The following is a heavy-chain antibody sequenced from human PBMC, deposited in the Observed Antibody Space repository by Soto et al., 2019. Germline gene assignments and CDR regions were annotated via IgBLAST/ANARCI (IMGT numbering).Heavy chain of an antibody. CDR1: GGSISSYY. Sequence: SETLSLTCTVSGGSISSYYWSWIRQPPGKGLEWIGYIYYSGSTNYNPSLKSRVTISVDTSKNQFSLKLSSVTAADTAVYNCARIRLTQLVYFDYWGQGTLVTVSS. D-gene: IGHD6-13*01. CDR2: IYYSGST. J-gene: IGHJ4*02. CDR3: ARIRLTQLVYFDY. V-gene: IGHV4-59*01.